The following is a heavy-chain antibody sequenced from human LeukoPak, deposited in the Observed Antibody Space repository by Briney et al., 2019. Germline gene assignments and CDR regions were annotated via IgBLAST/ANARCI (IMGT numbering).Heavy chain of an antibody. CDR3: ARDGSAKAPYRWGWYDP. CDR2: ISGNGESV. Sequence: PGGSLRLSCAASGFTFTDYYMIWIRQAPGKGLEWLSYISGNGESVKYADSVKGRFTISRDNVKNSLFLQMKSLGVEDTAVYYCARDGSAKAPYRWGWYDPWGQGTRVTVSS. J-gene: IGHJ5*02. D-gene: IGHD3-16*01. V-gene: IGHV3-11*01. CDR1: GFTFTDYY.